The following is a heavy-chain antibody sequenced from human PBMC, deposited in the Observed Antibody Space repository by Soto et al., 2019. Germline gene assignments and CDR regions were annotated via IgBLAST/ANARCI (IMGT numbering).Heavy chain of an antibody. CDR2: IHRTGST. CDR1: RASISSYY. Sequence: ETLCLTCGVSRASISSYYCSWVRQPPGKGLEWIGFIHRTGSTKYNPSLESRVTISVDTSQNQLSMRLSSVTAADTAVYYCARESAGAGKNNWFDPWGQGIMVTVS. V-gene: IGHV4-59*01. J-gene: IGHJ5*02. D-gene: IGHD1-26*01. CDR3: ARESAGAGKNNWFDP.